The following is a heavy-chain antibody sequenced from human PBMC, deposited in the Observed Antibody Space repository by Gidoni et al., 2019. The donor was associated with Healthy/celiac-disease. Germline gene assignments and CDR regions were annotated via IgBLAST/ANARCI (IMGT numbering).Heavy chain of an antibody. CDR2: INSDGSST. D-gene: IGHD3-10*01. CDR1: GFTFSSSC. V-gene: IGHV3-74*01. J-gene: IGHJ6*02. Sequence: EVQLVESGGGLVQPGGSLRLSCAAPGFTFSSSCMHWVRQAPGKGLVVVSRINSDGSSTSYADSVKGRVTISRDNAKNTLYLQMNRLRAEDTAVYYCARDPGSITMVRGAIYGMDVWGQGTTVTVSS. CDR3: ARDPGSITMVRGAIYGMDV.